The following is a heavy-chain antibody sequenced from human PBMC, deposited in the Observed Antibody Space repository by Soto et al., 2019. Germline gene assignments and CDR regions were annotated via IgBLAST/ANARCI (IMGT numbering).Heavy chain of an antibody. J-gene: IGHJ5*02. V-gene: IGHV1-69*01. CDR2: IIPIFGTA. D-gene: IGHD2-21*02. Sequence: QVQLVQSGAEVKKPGSSVKVSCKASGGTFSSYAISWVRQAPGQGLEWMGGIIPIFGTATYAQKFQGRVTITADESTSTAYMELSSLRSEDTAVYYCARDRAQVVTAAGNWFDPWGQGTLVTVSS. CDR3: ARDRAQVVTAAGNWFDP. CDR1: GGTFSSYA.